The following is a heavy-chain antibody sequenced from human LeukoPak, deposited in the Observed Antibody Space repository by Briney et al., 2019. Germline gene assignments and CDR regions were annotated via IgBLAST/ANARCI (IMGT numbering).Heavy chain of an antibody. CDR2: IYYSESI. CDR3: RVGCGGDCFNFDY. V-gene: IGHV4-39*01. CDR1: GGSISSSSYY. Sequence: PSETLSLTCTVSGGSISSSSYYWGWIRQPPGKGLEWIGSIYYSESIYYNPSPKSRFTISVDTSKNQFSLKLSSVTAADTAVYYCRVGCGGDCFNFDYWGQGTLVTVSS. J-gene: IGHJ4*02. D-gene: IGHD2-21*02.